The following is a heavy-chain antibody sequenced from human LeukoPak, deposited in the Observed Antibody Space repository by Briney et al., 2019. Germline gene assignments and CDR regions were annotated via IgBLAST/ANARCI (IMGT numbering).Heavy chain of an antibody. CDR3: ARAPGYSGYDSSGMDV. V-gene: IGHV3-11*01. D-gene: IGHD5-12*01. CDR2: ISSSGSTI. CDR1: GFTFSDYY. Sequence: GGSLRLSCAASGFTFSDYYMSWIRQAPGKGLEWVSYISSSGSTIYYADSVKGRFTISRDNAKNSLYLQMNSLRAEDTAVYYCARAPGYSGYDSSGMDVWGQGTTVTVSS. J-gene: IGHJ6*02.